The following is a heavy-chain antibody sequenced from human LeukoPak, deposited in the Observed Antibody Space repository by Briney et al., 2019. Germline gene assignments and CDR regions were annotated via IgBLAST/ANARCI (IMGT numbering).Heavy chain of an antibody. V-gene: IGHV4-39*01. Sequence: SETLSLTCTVYGDSVSSSTYYWDWIRQPPGKGLEWIGNICYSVSTYYNPSLRSRVTMSVDTSKNQFSLRLSSVTAAYTAIYYCARHSRSGYGGYENAFDLWGQGTMVSVSS. CDR1: GDSVSSSTYY. J-gene: IGHJ3*01. D-gene: IGHD5-12*01. CDR2: ICYSVST. CDR3: ARHSRSGYGGYENAFDL.